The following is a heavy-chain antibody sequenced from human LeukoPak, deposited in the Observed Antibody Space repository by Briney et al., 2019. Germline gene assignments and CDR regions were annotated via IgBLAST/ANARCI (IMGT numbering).Heavy chain of an antibody. Sequence: GGSLRLSCAASGFTVSSNYMTWVRQAPGKGLEWVSYISSSSSTIYYADSVKGRFTISRDNAKNSLYLQMNSLRAEDTAVYYCATSRAGSRYYYMDVWGKGTTVTVSS. J-gene: IGHJ6*03. CDR3: ATSRAGSRYYYMDV. CDR1: GFTVSSNY. V-gene: IGHV3-48*01. CDR2: ISSSSSTI.